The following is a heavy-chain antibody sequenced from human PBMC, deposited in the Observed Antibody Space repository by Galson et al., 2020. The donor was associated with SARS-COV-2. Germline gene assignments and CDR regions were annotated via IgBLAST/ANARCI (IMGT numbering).Heavy chain of an antibody. D-gene: IGHD3-3*01. CDR3: ARVTTIFGVVIIRRDDAFDI. Sequence: ASVQVSCKASGYTFNSYGISWVRQAPGQGLEWMGWISAYNGNTNYAQQLQGRVTMTTDTSTSTAYMELRSLGSDDTAVYYCARVTTIFGVVIIRRDDAFDIWGQGTMVTVSS. V-gene: IGHV1-18*04. CDR1: GYTFNSYG. J-gene: IGHJ3*02. CDR2: ISAYNGNT.